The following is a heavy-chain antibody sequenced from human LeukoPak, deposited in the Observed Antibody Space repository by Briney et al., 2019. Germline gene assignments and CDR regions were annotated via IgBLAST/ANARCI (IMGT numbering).Heavy chain of an antibody. V-gene: IGHV1-2*02. Sequence: GTSVKVSCKASGYTFTGYYMHWVRQAPGQGLEWMGWINPNSGGTNYAQKFQGRVTMTRDTSISTAHMELSRLRSDDTAVYYCARVVSTKYQLLRYWGQGTLVTVSS. CDR1: GYTFTGYY. J-gene: IGHJ4*02. CDR3: ARVVSTKYQLLRY. CDR2: INPNSGGT. D-gene: IGHD2-2*01.